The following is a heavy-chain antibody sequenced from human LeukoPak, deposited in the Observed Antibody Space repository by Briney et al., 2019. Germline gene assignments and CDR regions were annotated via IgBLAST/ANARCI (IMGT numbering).Heavy chain of an antibody. CDR2: IMPIFGTA. J-gene: IGHJ3*02. CDR3: ARDRSNSSPDCFDI. D-gene: IGHD6-6*01. CDR1: GGTFSIYV. V-gene: IGHV1-69*05. Sequence: SVKVSCKASGGTFSIYVINWVRQAPGQGLEWMGGIMPIFGTANNAQKFQGRVTITTDEPTSTVYMELSSLRSEDTAVYYCARDRSNSSPDCFDIWGQGTLVIVSS.